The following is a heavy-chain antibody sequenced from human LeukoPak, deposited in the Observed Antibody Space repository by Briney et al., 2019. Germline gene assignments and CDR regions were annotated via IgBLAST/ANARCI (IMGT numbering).Heavy chain of an antibody. Sequence: ESLQISCKGSGYKFANYWIAWVRQMPGKGLVWMGIIYPGDSDTRYSPSFEGQVTLSADKSISTAYLQWSSLKASDTAIFYCARRIYDDNSGHYLDFWGQGSLVIVSS. V-gene: IGHV5-51*01. CDR3: ARRIYDDNSGHYLDF. CDR2: IYPGDSDT. CDR1: GYKFANYW. D-gene: IGHD3-22*01. J-gene: IGHJ4*02.